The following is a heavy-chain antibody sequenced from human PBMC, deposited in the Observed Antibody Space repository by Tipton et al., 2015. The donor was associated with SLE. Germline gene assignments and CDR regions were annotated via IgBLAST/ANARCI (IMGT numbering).Heavy chain of an antibody. Sequence: TLSLTCTVSGFSVSNGDYYWTWIRQLPGKGLEWIGYISKSGRTHYNPSLQSRLTMSLDTSKNQFSLKMTSMTAADTALYFCVRDGATPYEYVWGRLPDSYLDVWGKGSTVTVAS. J-gene: IGHJ6*03. CDR1: GFSVSNGDYY. V-gene: IGHV4-31*03. CDR2: ISKSGRT. D-gene: IGHD3-16*01. CDR3: VRDGATPYEYVWGRLPDSYLDV.